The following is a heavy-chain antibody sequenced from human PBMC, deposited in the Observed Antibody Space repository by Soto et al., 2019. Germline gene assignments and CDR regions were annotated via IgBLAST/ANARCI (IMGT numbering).Heavy chain of an antibody. J-gene: IGHJ5*02. V-gene: IGHV3-11*01. CDR2: ISHSGTTI. CDR1: GFTLSDYY. Sequence: GGSLRLSCTASGFTLSDYYINWIRQAPGEGLEWIEYISHSGTTISYADSVKGRFTISRDSAYNSLFLQMNGLRADDTAVYYCARDRLEGAAWFDPWRQGT. CDR3: ARDRLEGAAWFDP. D-gene: IGHD1-26*01.